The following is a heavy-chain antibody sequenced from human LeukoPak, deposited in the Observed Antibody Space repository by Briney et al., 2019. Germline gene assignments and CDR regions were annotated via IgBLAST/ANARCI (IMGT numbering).Heavy chain of an antibody. CDR2: ISGSGGST. CDR3: AKSYGAYVGAFDI. J-gene: IGHJ3*02. D-gene: IGHD4-17*01. Sequence: GGSLRLSCAASGFTFSSYAMSWVRQAPGKGLEWVSAISGSGGSTYYADSVKGRFTISRDNSKNTLYLQMSSLRAEATAVYYCAKSYGAYVGAFDIWGQGTMVTVSS. CDR1: GFTFSSYA. V-gene: IGHV3-23*01.